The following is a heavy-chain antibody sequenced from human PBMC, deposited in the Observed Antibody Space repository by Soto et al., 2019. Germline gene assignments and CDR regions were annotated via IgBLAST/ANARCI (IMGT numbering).Heavy chain of an antibody. J-gene: IGHJ6*02. CDR2: IWYDGNNQ. Sequence: QVQLVESGGGVVQPGRSLRLSCAASGFAFSTYGMHWVRQAPGKGLEWVAVIWYDGNNQYYTDSVEGRFTISRDNSHNTLYLQMNSLGAEDTAVYYCARDDIPGIAVATYGMDVWGQGTTVTVTS. CDR1: GFAFSTYG. V-gene: IGHV3-33*01. CDR3: ARDDIPGIAVATYGMDV. D-gene: IGHD6-19*01.